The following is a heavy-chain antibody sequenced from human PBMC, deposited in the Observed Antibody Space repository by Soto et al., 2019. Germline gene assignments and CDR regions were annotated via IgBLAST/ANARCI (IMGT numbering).Heavy chain of an antibody. J-gene: IGHJ4*02. Sequence: QVQLVQSGAEVMKPGASVKVSCKASGYTFTSYYMHWVRQAPGQGLEWMGIINPSGGSTSYAQKFQGRVTMTRDTSTSTVYMELSSLRSEDTAVYYCARDDYDFWSGYTRPLGYWGQGTLVTVSS. CDR1: GYTFTSYY. V-gene: IGHV1-46*01. CDR3: ARDDYDFWSGYTRPLGY. CDR2: INPSGGST. D-gene: IGHD3-3*01.